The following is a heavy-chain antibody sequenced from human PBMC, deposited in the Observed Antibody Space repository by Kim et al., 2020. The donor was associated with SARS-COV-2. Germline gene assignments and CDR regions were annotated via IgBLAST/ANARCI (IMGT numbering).Heavy chain of an antibody. V-gene: IGHV1-69*01. CDR3: ARFRSNYGDYFDY. J-gene: IGHJ4*02. D-gene: IGHD4-17*01. Sequence: YAQKFQGRVTITADESTSTAYMELSSLRSEDTAVYYCARFRSNYGDYFDYWGQGTLVTVSS.